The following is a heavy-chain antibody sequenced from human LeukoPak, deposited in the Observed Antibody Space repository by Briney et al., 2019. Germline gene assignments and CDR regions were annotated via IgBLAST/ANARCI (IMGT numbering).Heavy chain of an antibody. J-gene: IGHJ6*02. CDR2: IIPILGIA. D-gene: IGHD3-10*01. CDR1: GYTFTGYY. CDR3: ARGGLYYYGSGTDYYYGMDV. Sequence: GASVKVSCKASGYTFTGYYMHWVRQAPGQGLEWMGRIIPILGIANYAQKFQGRVTITADKSTSTAYMELSSLRSEDTAVYYCARGGLYYYGSGTDYYYGMDVWGQGTTVTVSS. V-gene: IGHV1-69*04.